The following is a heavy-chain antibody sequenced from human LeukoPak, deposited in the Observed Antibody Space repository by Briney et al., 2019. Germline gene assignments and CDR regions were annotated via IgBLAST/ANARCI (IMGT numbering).Heavy chain of an antibody. CDR3: AKGVAGGKKYYYYYYGMDV. CDR1: GFTLSSYA. Sequence: PGGSLRLSCAASGFTLSSYAMSWVRQAPGKGLEWVSAISGSGGSTYYADSVKGRFTISRDNSKNTLYLQMNSLRAEDTALYYCAKGVAGGKKYYYYYYGMDVWGQGTTVTVSS. CDR2: ISGSGGST. D-gene: IGHD6-19*01. J-gene: IGHJ6*02. V-gene: IGHV3-23*01.